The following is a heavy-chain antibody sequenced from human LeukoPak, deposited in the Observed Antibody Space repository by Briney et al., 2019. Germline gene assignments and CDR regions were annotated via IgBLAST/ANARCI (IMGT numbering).Heavy chain of an antibody. CDR2: ISVGAEYI. Sequence: GGSLRLSCAASGFTFSTYVMNWFRQAPGKGLEWVSTISVGAEYIFYADSVKGRFTISRDNSKNTLYLQMNSLRAEDTAVYYCARNLNWLGVFDYWGQGTLVTVSS. D-gene: IGHD6-19*01. CDR3: ARNLNWLGVFDY. V-gene: IGHV3-23*01. CDR1: GFTFSTYV. J-gene: IGHJ4*02.